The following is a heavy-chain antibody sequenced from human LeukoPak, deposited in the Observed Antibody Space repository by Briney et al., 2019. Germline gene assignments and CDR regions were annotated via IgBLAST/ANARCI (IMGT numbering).Heavy chain of an antibody. Sequence: SETLSLTCTVSGGSISSSSYYWGWIRQPPGKGLEWIGGIYYSGSTYYNPSLKSRVTISVDTSKNQFSLKLSSVTAADTAVYYCARVYYYYYMDVWGKGTTVTVSS. CDR3: ARVYYYYYMDV. CDR1: GGSISSSSYY. V-gene: IGHV4-39*07. CDR2: IYYSGST. J-gene: IGHJ6*03.